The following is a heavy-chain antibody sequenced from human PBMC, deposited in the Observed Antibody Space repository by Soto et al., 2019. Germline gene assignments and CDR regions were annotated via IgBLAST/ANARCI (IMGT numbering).Heavy chain of an antibody. D-gene: IGHD4-17*01. V-gene: IGHV1-8*01. CDR2: MNPNRGNK. J-gene: IGHJ6*03. Sequence: ASVKVSCQASGYTFTSYDINWVRQATGQGLEWMGWMNPNRGNKGYAQKFQGRVTMTRNTSISTANMERSSLRSEDTAVYYCARGLRTTVTRLRYYYMDVWGKGTTATVSS. CDR3: ARGLRTTVTRLRYYYMDV. CDR1: GYTFTSYD.